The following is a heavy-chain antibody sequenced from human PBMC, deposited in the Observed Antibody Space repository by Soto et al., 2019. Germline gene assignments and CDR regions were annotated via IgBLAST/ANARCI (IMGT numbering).Heavy chain of an antibody. CDR1: GFTFSSYA. D-gene: IGHD1-26*01. J-gene: IGHJ4*02. CDR3: ARPDIVGATTPFDY. Sequence: EVQLLESGGGLVQPGGSLRLSCAASGFTFSSYAMNWVRQAPGKGLEWVSAISGSGGSTYYADSVKGRFTISRDNSKNTLYLQRNSLRAEDTAVYYCARPDIVGATTPFDYWGQGTLVTVSS. CDR2: ISGSGGST. V-gene: IGHV3-23*01.